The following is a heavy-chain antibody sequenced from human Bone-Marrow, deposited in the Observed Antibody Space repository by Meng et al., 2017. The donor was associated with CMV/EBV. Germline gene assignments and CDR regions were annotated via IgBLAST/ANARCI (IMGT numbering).Heavy chain of an antibody. Sequence: ASGYPFTSYDIYLVRQATGQGLEWMGWMNPNSGNTGYAQKFQGRVTMTRNTSISTAYMELSSLRSEDTAVYYCARVRWYSSSPILGYWGQGTLVTVSS. D-gene: IGHD6-13*01. CDR2: MNPNSGNT. CDR3: ARVRWYSSSPILGY. V-gene: IGHV1-8*01. J-gene: IGHJ4*02. CDR1: GYPFTSYD.